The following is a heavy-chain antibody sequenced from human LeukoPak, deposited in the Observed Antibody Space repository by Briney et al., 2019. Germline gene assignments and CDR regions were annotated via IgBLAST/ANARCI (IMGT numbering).Heavy chain of an antibody. V-gene: IGHV1-8*01. CDR1: GYTFTSYD. CDR2: MNPNSGNT. CDR3: ARAPPLLRYFDWIPQSSAYYYGMDV. J-gene: IGHJ6*02. D-gene: IGHD3-9*01. Sequence: ASVKVSCKASGYTFTSYDINWVRQATGQGLEWMGWMNPNSGNTGYAQKFQGRVTMTRNTSISTAYMELSSLRSEDTAVYYCARAPPLLRYFDWIPQSSAYYYGMDVWGQGTTVTVSS.